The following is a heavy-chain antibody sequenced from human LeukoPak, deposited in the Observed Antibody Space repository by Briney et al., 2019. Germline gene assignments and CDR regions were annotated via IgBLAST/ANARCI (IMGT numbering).Heavy chain of an antibody. V-gene: IGHV3-7*04. D-gene: IGHD3-10*01. Sequence: GGSLRLFCAASGFTFSSYWMSWVRQAPGKGLEWVANIKQDESEKYYVESVKGRFTISRDNAKSSLYLQMNSLKAEDTAVYYCARGRAGNYYNHNDYGGKGTRVTFSS. CDR2: IKQDESEK. J-gene: IGHJ4*01. CDR3: ARGRAGNYYNHNDY. CDR1: GFTFSSYW.